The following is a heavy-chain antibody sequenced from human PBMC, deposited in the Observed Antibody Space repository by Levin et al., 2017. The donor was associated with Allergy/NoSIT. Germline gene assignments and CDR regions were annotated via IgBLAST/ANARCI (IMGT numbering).Heavy chain of an antibody. CDR1: GGSIGSSAGYY. Sequence: LRLSCTVSGGSIGSSAGYYWSWIRQHPGKGLEWIGHIYYSGSTYYNPSLRSRVTISVDRSKNQFSLKLRSATAADTAVYHCARELGYCSSTSCYTGGWFDPWGQGTLVTVSS. CDR2: IYYSGST. CDR3: ARELGYCSSTSCYTGGWFDP. V-gene: IGHV4-31*03. D-gene: IGHD2-2*02. J-gene: IGHJ5*02.